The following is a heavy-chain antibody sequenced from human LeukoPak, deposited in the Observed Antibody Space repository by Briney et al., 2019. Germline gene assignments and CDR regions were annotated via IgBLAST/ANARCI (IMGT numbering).Heavy chain of an antibody. V-gene: IGHV4-4*07. CDR2: VSSTENT. D-gene: IGHD3-22*01. CDR3: ARQSGGSYVYFDY. CDR1: GGSVTYYY. Sequence: SETLSLTCTVSGGSVTYYYWSWIRQPAGRGLEWIGRVSSTENTNYNPSLRSRVTISPDKSKNQFSLKLTSVTAADTAVYYCARQSGGSYVYFDYWGQGALVTVSS. J-gene: IGHJ4*02.